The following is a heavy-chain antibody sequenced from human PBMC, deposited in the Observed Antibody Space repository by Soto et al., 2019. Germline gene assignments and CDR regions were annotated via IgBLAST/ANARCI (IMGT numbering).Heavy chain of an antibody. CDR3: ARDDNWYLDP. CDR1: EFSCSNHA. Sequence: PGGSKRVSCGAAEFSCSNHAMHWVRQAPGKGLEWVANISYEGRNKYYADSVKGRITISRDNSKNTLYLQMNSLRDEDTAVYYCARDDNWYLDPWGQGTLVTVSS. CDR2: ISYEGRNK. D-gene: IGHD1-20*01. J-gene: IGHJ5*02. V-gene: IGHV3-30*01.